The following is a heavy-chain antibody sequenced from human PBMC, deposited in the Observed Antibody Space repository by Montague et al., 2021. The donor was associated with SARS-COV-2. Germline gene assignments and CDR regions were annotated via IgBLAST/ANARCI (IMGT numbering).Heavy chain of an antibody. D-gene: IGHD4-17*01. Sequence: PALGKPTQTLTLTCTFSGFSLSTSGMCVSWIRQPPGKALEWLARXDWDDDKYYSTSLKTRLTISKDTSKNQVVLTMTNMDPVDTATYYCARILATVNAFDIWGQGTMVTVSS. J-gene: IGHJ3*02. CDR3: ARILATVNAFDI. CDR2: XDWDDDK. V-gene: IGHV2-70*11. CDR1: GFSLSTSGMC.